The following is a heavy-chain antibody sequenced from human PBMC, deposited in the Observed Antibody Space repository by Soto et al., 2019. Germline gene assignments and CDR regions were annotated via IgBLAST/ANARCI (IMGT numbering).Heavy chain of an antibody. CDR2: IKTKSDGGPT. CDR1: GFTFSSVW. J-gene: IGHJ3*01. V-gene: IGHV3-15*07. Sequence: GSLRLSCVGSGFTFSSVWMNWVRQAPGKGLEWVGRIKTKSDGGPTDYDAPVKGRFTISRDDSIHTVYLQMNSLKTEDTALYYCTRNDAFDVWGQGTMVTVSS. CDR3: TRNDAFDV.